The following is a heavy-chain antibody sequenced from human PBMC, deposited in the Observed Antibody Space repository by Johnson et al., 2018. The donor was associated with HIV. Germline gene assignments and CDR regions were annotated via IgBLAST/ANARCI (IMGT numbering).Heavy chain of an antibody. CDR1: GFTFSDYY. CDR3: ASPYSYGLDDAFDI. D-gene: IGHD5-18*01. J-gene: IGHJ3*02. V-gene: IGHV3-7*05. Sequence: VQLVESGGGVVQPGGSLRLSCAASGFTFSDYYMSWIRQAPGKGLEWVANIKQDGSEKTYVDSVKGRFTISRDNAKKSLYLQMNSLRAEDTAVYYCASPYSYGLDDAFDIWGQGTMVTVSS. CDR2: IKQDGSEK.